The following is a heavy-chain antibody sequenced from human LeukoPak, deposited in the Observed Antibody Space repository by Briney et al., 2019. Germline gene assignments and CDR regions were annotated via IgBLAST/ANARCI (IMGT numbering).Heavy chain of an antibody. V-gene: IGHV4-59*08. D-gene: IGHD4-4*01. Sequence: PSETLSLTCTVSGGSISSYYWSWIRQPPGKGLEWIGYIYYSGSTNYKPSLKSRVTISVDTSKNQFSLKLSSVTAADTAVYYCARGWGTVTSFDYWGQGTLVTVSS. CDR3: ARGWGTVTSFDY. CDR1: GGSISSYY. CDR2: IYYSGST. J-gene: IGHJ4*02.